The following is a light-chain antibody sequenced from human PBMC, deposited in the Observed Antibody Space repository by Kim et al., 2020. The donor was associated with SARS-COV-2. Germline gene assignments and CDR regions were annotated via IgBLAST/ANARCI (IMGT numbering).Light chain of an antibody. J-gene: IGKJ5*01. CDR3: QQYGNSPIT. CDR2: GAS. Sequence: PGRRATSSCRASQSLSSVSLAWYPQKPGQAPRLVIYGASSRATGIPDRFSGGGSGTDFTLTISRLEPEDFAVYYCQQYGNSPITFGQGTRLEIK. CDR1: QSLSSVS. V-gene: IGKV3-20*01.